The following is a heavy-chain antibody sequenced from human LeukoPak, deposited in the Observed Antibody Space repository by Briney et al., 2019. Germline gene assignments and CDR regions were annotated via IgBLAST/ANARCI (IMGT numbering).Heavy chain of an antibody. J-gene: IGHJ3*02. Sequence: GASVKVSCKASGYTFTGYYMHWVRQAPGQGLEWMGWINPNSGGTNYAQKFQGRVTMTRDTSISTAYMELSRLRSDDTAVYYCARDAQRHYYGSGSYSGHDAFDIWGQGTMVTVSS. CDR1: GYTFTGYY. D-gene: IGHD3-10*01. CDR2: INPNSGGT. CDR3: ARDAQRHYYGSGSYSGHDAFDI. V-gene: IGHV1-2*02.